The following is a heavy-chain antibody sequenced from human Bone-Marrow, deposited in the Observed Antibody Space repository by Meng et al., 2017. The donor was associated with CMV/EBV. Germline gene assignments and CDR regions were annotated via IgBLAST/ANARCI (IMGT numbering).Heavy chain of an antibody. Sequence: GESLKISCAASGFTFSSYAMSWVRQAPGKGLEWVSAISGSGGSTYYADSVNGRFTISRDISRNTLFLQMNSLRVEDTAVYRGAKSLGFGSGYDFTLGNWGQGTLVTVSS. CDR2: ISGSGGST. V-gene: IGHV3-23*01. CDR1: GFTFSSYA. J-gene: IGHJ4*02. CDR3: AKSLGFGSGYDFTLGN. D-gene: IGHD5-12*01.